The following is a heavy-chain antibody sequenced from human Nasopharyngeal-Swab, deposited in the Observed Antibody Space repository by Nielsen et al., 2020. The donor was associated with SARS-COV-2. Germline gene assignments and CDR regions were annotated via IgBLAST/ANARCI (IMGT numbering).Heavy chain of an antibody. V-gene: IGHV1-18*04. D-gene: IGHD2-2*01. J-gene: IGHJ4*02. CDR1: GYTFTSNG. CDR3: VRVRGYCSGISCQRDAY. CDR2: VSTYNGNQ. Sequence: SVKVSCKASGYTFTSNGFFWVRQAPGHGLEWMGCVSTYNGNQNYAQKFQGRVSMTTDTSTRTAYMELRSMRSADTAVYYCVRVRGYCSGISCQRDAYWGQGTLVTVSS.